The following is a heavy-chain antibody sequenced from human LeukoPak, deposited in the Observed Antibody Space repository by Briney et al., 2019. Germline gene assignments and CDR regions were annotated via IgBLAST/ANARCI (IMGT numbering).Heavy chain of an antibody. V-gene: IGHV3-23*01. Sequence: PGGSLRLSCAASGFTFSTHAMSWVRQAPGKGLDWVSAIGGSGGSTYYADSVKGRFTVSRDNSKNTLYLQMNSLRAEDTALYYCAKDLDCSSTSCYPDYWGQGTLATVSS. CDR2: IGGSGGST. CDR1: GFTFSTHA. CDR3: AKDLDCSSTSCYPDY. D-gene: IGHD2-2*01. J-gene: IGHJ4*02.